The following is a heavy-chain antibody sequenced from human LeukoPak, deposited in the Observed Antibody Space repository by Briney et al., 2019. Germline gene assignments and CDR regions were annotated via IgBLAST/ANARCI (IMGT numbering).Heavy chain of an antibody. Sequence: GGSLRLSCAASGFTFSNAWMNWVRQAPGKGLEWVGRIKSKTDGGTTDYAAPVKGRFTISRDNSKNTLYLQMNSLKLEDAAVYYCAKVVGSGWYVFVDYWGQGTLVTVSS. V-gene: IGHV3-15*07. CDR3: AKVVGSGWYVFVDY. J-gene: IGHJ4*02. CDR2: IKSKTDGGTT. D-gene: IGHD6-19*01. CDR1: GFTFSNAW.